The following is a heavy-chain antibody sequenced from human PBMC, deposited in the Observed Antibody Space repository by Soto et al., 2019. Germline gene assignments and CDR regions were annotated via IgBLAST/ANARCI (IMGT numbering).Heavy chain of an antibody. CDR3: ARDKEPLAAAGIEGRNWFDP. D-gene: IGHD6-13*01. J-gene: IGHJ5*02. V-gene: IGHV3-33*01. Sequence: PGGSLRLSCAASGFTFSSYGMHWVRQAPGKGLEWVAVIWYDGSNKYYADSVKGRFTISRDNSKNTLYLQMNSLRAEDTAVYYCARDKEPLAAAGIEGRNWFDPWGQGTLVTVSS. CDR2: IWYDGSNK. CDR1: GFTFSSYG.